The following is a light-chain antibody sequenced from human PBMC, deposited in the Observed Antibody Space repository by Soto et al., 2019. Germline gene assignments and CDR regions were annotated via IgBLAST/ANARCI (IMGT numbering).Light chain of an antibody. CDR3: QQRSNWPRGT. Sequence: EIVLTQSPATLSLSPGERATLSCRASQSVSTYLAWYQQKPGQAPRILIYDASNRATGIPARFSGSGSGTDFTLTISSLEPEDCAVYYCQQRSNWPRGTFGQGTKLEIK. V-gene: IGKV3-11*01. CDR1: QSVSTY. J-gene: IGKJ2*02. CDR2: DAS.